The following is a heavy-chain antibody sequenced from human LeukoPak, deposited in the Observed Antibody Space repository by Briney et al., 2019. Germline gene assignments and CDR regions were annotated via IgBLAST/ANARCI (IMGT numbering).Heavy chain of an antibody. CDR2: IYYSGST. CDR1: GGSISSYY. J-gene: IGHJ4*02. D-gene: IGHD3-10*01. Sequence: PSETLSLTCTVSGGSISSYYWSWIRQPPGKGLEWIGYIYYSGSTNYNPSLKSRVTISVDTSKNQFSLKLSSVTAADTAVYYCXRAXXTXVRXSSVFMDYFDYWGQGTLVTVSS. V-gene: IGHV4-59*01. CDR3: XRAXXTXVRXSSVFMDYFDY.